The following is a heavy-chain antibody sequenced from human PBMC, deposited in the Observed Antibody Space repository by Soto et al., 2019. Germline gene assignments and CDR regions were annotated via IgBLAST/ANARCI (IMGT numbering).Heavy chain of an antibody. CDR1: GFTFSSYA. CDR2: ISGSGGST. Sequence: HPGGSLRLSCAASGFTFSSYAMSWVRQAPGKGLEWVSAISGSGGSTYYADSVKGRFTISRDNSKNTLYLQMNSLRAEDTAVYYCAKTYGSGSPMKLSYGMDVWGQGTTVTVSS. CDR3: AKTYGSGSPMKLSYGMDV. D-gene: IGHD3-10*01. J-gene: IGHJ6*02. V-gene: IGHV3-23*01.